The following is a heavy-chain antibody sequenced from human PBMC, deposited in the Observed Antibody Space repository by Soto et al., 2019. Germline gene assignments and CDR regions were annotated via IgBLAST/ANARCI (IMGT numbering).Heavy chain of an antibody. V-gene: IGHV5-10-1*01. CDR3: ARRGDYGDPPEDY. CDR1: GYNFTSYW. Sequence: EVQLVPSGAEVKKPGESLRISCKGSGYNFTSYWINWVRQMPGKGLEWMGRIDPRDSYTNYSPSFQGHVAISTDKSISTAYLQWSSLKASDTAMYYCARRGDYGDPPEDYWGQGTLVTVSS. J-gene: IGHJ4*02. CDR2: IDPRDSYT. D-gene: IGHD4-17*01.